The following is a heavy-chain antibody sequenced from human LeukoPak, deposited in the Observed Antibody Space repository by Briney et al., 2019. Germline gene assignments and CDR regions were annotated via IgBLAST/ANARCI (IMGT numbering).Heavy chain of an antibody. CDR2: ISGSGGST. D-gene: IGHD3-22*01. CDR3: AKSSDYYDSSGYYCSLDY. J-gene: IGHJ4*02. V-gene: IGHV3-23*01. Sequence: GGSLRLSCAASGFTFSSYAMSWVRQAPGKGLEWVSAISGSGGSTYYADSVKGRFTISRDNSKNTLYLQMNSLRAEDTAVYYCAKSSDYYDSSGYYCSLDYWGQGTLVTVSS. CDR1: GFTFSSYA.